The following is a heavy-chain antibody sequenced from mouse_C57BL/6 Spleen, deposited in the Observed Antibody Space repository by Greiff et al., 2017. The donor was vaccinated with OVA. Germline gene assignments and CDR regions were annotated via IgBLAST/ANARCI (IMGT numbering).Heavy chain of an antibody. J-gene: IGHJ2*01. CDR1: GYTFTSYW. Sequence: VQLQQPGAELVRPGTSVKLSCKASGYTFTSYWMHWVKQRPGQGLEWIGVIDPSDSYTNYNQKFKGKATLTVDTSSSTAYMQLSSLTSEDSAVYYCARDYYDYDRKGYFDYWGQGTTLTVSS. CDR3: ARDYYDYDRKGYFDY. CDR2: IDPSDSYT. D-gene: IGHD2-4*01. V-gene: IGHV1-59*01.